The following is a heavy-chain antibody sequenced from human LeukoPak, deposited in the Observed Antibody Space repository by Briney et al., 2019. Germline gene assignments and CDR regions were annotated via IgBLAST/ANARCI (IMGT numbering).Heavy chain of an antibody. V-gene: IGHV3-30-3*01. CDR3: ARDPYYDYVWGSYPAY. D-gene: IGHD3-16*02. J-gene: IGHJ4*02. CDR2: ISYDGSNI. CDR1: GSTFSSYA. Sequence: GGSLRLSCAASGSTFSSYAMHWVRQAPGKGLEWVAVISYDGSNIYYAHSVKGRFTISRDNSKNTLYLQMNSLRTEDTAVYYCARDPYYDYVWGSYPAYWDQGTLVTVSS.